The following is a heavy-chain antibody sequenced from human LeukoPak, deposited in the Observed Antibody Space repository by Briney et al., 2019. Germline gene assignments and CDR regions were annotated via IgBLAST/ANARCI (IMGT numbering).Heavy chain of an antibody. D-gene: IGHD3-3*01. Sequence: NSSETLSLTCTVSGGSISSSSYYWGWIRQPPGKGLEWIGSIYYSGSTYYNPSLKSRVTISVDTSKNQFSLKLSSVTAADTAVYYCARTYYDFWSGPNNQWYPWGQGTLVTVSS. CDR1: GGSISSSSYY. CDR2: IYYSGST. J-gene: IGHJ5*02. V-gene: IGHV4-39*01. CDR3: ARTYYDFWSGPNNQWYP.